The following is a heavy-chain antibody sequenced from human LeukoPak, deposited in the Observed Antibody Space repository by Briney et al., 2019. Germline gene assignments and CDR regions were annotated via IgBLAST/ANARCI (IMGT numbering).Heavy chain of an antibody. CDR3: ARVALGIVRAFDI. D-gene: IGHD3-22*01. Sequence: GGSLRLSCAASGFTFSSYSMNWVRQAPGKGLEWVSSISSSSSYIYCADSVKGRFTISRDNAKNSLYLQMNSLRAEDTAVYYCARVALGIVRAFDIWGQGTMVTVSS. CDR2: ISSSSSYI. J-gene: IGHJ3*02. CDR1: GFTFSSYS. V-gene: IGHV3-21*01.